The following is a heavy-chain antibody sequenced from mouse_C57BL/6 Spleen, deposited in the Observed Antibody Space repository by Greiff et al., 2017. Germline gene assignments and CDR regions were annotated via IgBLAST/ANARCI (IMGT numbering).Heavy chain of an antibody. CDR2: ISSGGDYI. CDR1: GFTFSSYA. J-gene: IGHJ3*01. D-gene: IGHD2-3*01. Sequence: EVKLVESGEGLVKPGGSLKLSCAASGFTFSSYAMSWVRQTPEKRLEWVAYISSGGDYIYYADTVKGRFTISRDNARNTLYLQMSSLKSEDTAMYYCTRVDDGYYGFAYWGQGTLVTGSA. CDR3: TRVDDGYYGFAY. V-gene: IGHV5-9-1*02.